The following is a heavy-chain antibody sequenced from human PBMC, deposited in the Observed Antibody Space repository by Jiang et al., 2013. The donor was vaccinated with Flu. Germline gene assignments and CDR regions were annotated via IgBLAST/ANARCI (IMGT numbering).Heavy chain of an antibody. CDR1: GYTFTSYD. J-gene: IGHJ4*02. V-gene: IGHV1-8*01. CDR2: MNPNSGNT. D-gene: IGHD3-22*01. CDR3: ARGAYYYDSSGYLKTPPFDY. Sequence: VQLVESGAEVKKPGASVKVSCKASGYTFTSYDINWVRQATGQGLEWMGWMNPNSGNTGYAQKFQGRVTMTRNTSISTAYMELSSLRSEDTAVYYCARGAYYYDSSGYLKTPPFDYWGQGTLVTVSS.